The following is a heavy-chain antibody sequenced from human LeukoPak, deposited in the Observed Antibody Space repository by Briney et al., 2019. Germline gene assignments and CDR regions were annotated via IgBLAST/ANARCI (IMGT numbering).Heavy chain of an antibody. CDR2: IKQDGSEK. J-gene: IGHJ4*02. V-gene: IGHV3-7*01. Sequence: GSLRLSCAASGFTFSSYWMSWVRQAPGKGLEWVANIKQDGSEKYYVDSVKGRFTISRDNAKNSLYLQMNSLRAEDTAVYYCARGSGTINLPCDYWGQGTLVTVSS. CDR1: GFTFSSYW. CDR3: ARGSGTINLPCDY. D-gene: IGHD6-19*01.